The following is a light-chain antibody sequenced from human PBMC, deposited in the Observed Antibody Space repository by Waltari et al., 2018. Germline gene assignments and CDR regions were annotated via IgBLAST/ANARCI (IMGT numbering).Light chain of an antibody. CDR2: DVI. CDR3: CSYAGSYTVV. J-gene: IGLJ2*01. Sequence: QSALTQPRSVSGSPGQSVTISCTGTSRDAGGYNYVSWYQHHPGKAPKLLIFDVIKRPSGVPDRFSGSKSGNTASLTISGLQAEDEADYYCCSYAGSYTVVFGGGTRLTVL. V-gene: IGLV2-11*01. CDR1: SRDAGGYNY.